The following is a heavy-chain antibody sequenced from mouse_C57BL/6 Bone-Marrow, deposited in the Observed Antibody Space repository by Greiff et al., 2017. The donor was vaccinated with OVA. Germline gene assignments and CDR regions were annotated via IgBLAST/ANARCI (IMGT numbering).Heavy chain of an antibody. CDR2: INPYNGDT. CDR1: GYSFTGYF. CDR3: ASENFYYGSSFFAY. V-gene: IGHV1-20*01. D-gene: IGHD1-1*01. J-gene: IGHJ3*01. Sequence: SGPELVKPGDSVKISCKASGYSFTGYFMNWVMQSHGKSLEWIGRINPYNGDTFYNQKFKGKATLTVDKSSSTAHMELRSLTSEDSAVYYCASENFYYGSSFFAYWGQGTLVTVSA.